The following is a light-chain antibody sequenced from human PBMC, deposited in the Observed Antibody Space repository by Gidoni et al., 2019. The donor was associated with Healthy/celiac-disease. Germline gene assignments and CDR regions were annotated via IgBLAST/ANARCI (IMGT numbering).Light chain of an antibody. CDR1: SSDVGGYNY. Sequence: SPLPHPPSGSGSPGQSITIPCTGTSSDVGGYNYFSWYQQHPGKAPKLMIYDVSNRPSGVSNRFSGSKSGNTASLTISGLQAEDEADYYCSSYTSSSTPVFGGGTKLTVL. CDR3: SSYTSSSTPV. V-gene: IGLV2-14*03. CDR2: DVS. J-gene: IGLJ3*02.